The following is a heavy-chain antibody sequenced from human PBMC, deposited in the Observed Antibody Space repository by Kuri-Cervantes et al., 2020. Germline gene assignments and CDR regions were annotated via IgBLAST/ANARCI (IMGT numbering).Heavy chain of an antibody. J-gene: IGHJ6*02. CDR3: ARDTVEMAKNYYYYYGMDV. CDR2: ISYDGSSK. Sequence: GESLKISCAASGFTFSSYSMNWVRQAPGKGLEWVAVISYDGSSKYYADSVKGRFTISRDNSKNTLYLQMNSLRAEDTAVYYCARDTVEMAKNYYYYYGMDVWGQGTTVTVSS. D-gene: IGHD5-24*01. V-gene: IGHV3-30*03. CDR1: GFTFSSYS.